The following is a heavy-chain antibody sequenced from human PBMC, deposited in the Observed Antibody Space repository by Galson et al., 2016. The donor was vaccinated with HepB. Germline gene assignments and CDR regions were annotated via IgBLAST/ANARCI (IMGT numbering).Heavy chain of an antibody. J-gene: IGHJ5*02. V-gene: IGHV3-33*01. CDR3: ARSEYNWSPFDL. CDR2: IWYDGTTK. Sequence: SLRLSCAASGFSFNDYGMHWVRQAPGKGLEWVAVIWYDGTTKYYADSVKGRFTISRDNSKNTLYLQMNSLRAEDTAVYYCARSEYNWSPFDLWGQGTLVTVSS. D-gene: IGHD1-20*01. CDR1: GFSFNDYG.